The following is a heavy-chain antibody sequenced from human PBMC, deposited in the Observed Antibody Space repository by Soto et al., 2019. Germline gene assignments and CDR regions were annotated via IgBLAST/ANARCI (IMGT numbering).Heavy chain of an antibody. J-gene: IGHJ5*02. D-gene: IGHD2-21*02. CDR1: GGSITDYS. V-gene: IGHV4-4*07. Sequence: SEALSLTCTVSGGSITDYSWVWIRQPAWKGLEWIGRIFSSGITNYNPSLKGRITMSLDTSKNQFSLKLNSATATGTAAYFCARDQGVVVTADKWFDPWAQRTLVTVSP. CDR2: IFSSGIT. CDR3: ARDQGVVVTADKWFDP.